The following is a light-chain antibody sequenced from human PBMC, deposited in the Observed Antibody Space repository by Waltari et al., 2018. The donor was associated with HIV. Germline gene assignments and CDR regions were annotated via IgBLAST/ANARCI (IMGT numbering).Light chain of an antibody. Sequence: QPALTQPASVSWSPGQSLTISCPGTSSDGGGYNIVCWYQQPPGKAPKLMIYGVSKRPSGFSNRFSGSKSGNTASLTISGLQAEDEADYYCCAYEGSTTYVIFGVGTKLTVL. CDR1: SSDGGGYNI. CDR3: CAYEGSTTYVI. V-gene: IGLV2-23*02. CDR2: GVS. J-gene: IGLJ2*01.